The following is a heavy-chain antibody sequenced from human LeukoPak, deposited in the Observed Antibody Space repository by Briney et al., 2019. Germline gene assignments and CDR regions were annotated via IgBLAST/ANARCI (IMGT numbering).Heavy chain of an antibody. D-gene: IGHD6-19*01. V-gene: IGHV3-30-3*01. J-gene: IGHJ4*02. CDR2: ISYDGSNK. CDR3: ARVPKLQWLVPDY. Sequence: PGGSLRLSCAASGFTFSSYAMNWVRQAPGKGLEWVAVISYDGSNKYYADSVKGRFTISRDNSKNTLYLQMNSLRAEDTAVYYCARVPKLQWLVPDYRGQGTLVTVSS. CDR1: GFTFSSYA.